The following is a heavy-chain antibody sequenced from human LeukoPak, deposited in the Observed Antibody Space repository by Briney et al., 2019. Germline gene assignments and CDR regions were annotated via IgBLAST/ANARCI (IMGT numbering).Heavy chain of an antibody. CDR3: ASHSYGPDY. D-gene: IGHD5-18*01. CDR1: GGSFSGYY. V-gene: IGHV4-34*01. J-gene: IGHJ4*02. Sequence: SETLSLTCAVYGGSFSGYYWSWIRQSPGKGLEWIGEINHSGSTNYNPSLKSRVTISVDTSKNQFSLKLSSVTAADTAVYYCASHSYGPDYWGQGTLVTVSS. CDR2: INHSGST.